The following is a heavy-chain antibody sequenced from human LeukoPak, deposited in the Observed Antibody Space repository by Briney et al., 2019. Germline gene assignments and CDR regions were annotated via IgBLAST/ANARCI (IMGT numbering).Heavy chain of an antibody. CDR3: ARWAAAIQYDY. J-gene: IGHJ4*02. CDR2: INHSGST. CDR1: GGSFSGYF. Sequence: SETLSLTCAVYGGSFSGYFWSWVRQPPGKGLEWIGEINHSGSTNYNPSLKSRVTISVDTSKNQFSLKLSSVTAADTAVYYCARWAAAIQYDYRGQGTLVTVSS. V-gene: IGHV4-34*01. D-gene: IGHD2-2*01.